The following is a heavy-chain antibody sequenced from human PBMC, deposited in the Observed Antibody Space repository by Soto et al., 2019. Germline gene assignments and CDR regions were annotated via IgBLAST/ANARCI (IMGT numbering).Heavy chain of an antibody. V-gene: IGHV4-4*02. J-gene: IGHJ4*02. Sequence: QVQLQESGPGLVKPSGTLSLTCTVSGGSMTSSNWWNWVRQSPGKGLEWIGEAHHSGRTNYNPSLXSRAXIXVAKSKNHFSLKLSSVTAADTAVYYCARSEATGLDHWGQGTLVTVSS. CDR3: ARSEATGLDH. CDR2: AHHSGRT. D-gene: IGHD1-26*01. CDR1: GGSMTSSNW.